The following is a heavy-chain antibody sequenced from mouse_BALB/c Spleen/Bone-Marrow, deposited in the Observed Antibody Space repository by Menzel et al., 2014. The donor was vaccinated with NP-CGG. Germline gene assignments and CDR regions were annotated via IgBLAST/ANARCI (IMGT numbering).Heavy chain of an antibody. CDR3: ARETYYYAMDY. Sequence: VQLKESGPGLVKPSQSLSLTCSVTGYSITSGYYWNWIRQFPGNKLEWMGYISYGGSNNYNPSLKNRISITRDTSKNQFFLKLNSVTTEDTATYYCARETYYYAMDYWGRGTSVTVSS. CDR2: ISYGGSN. J-gene: IGHJ4*01. CDR1: GYSITSGYY. V-gene: IGHV3-6*02.